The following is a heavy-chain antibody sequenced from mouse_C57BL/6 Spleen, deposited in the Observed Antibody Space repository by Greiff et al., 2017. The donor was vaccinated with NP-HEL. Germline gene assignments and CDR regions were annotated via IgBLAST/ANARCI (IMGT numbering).Heavy chain of an antibody. D-gene: IGHD2-4*01. CDR3: ARRDYDWYFDV. V-gene: IGHV1-59*01. CDR1: GYTFTSYW. Sequence: VQLQQPGAELVRPGTSVKLSCKASGYTFTSYWMHWVKQRPGQGLEWIGVIDPSDSYTNYNQKFKGKATLTVDTSSSTAYMQLSSLTSEDSAVYYCARRDYDWYFDVWGTGTTVTVSS. CDR2: IDPSDSYT. J-gene: IGHJ1*03.